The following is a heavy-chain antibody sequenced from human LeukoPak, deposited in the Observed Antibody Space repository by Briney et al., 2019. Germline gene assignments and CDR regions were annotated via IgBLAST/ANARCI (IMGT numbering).Heavy chain of an antibody. CDR3: ARDGAYYYDSSGYYLPHYYYGMDV. Sequence: ASVKVSCKASGYTFTSYAMHWVRQAPGQRLEWMGWINAGNGNTKYSQKFQGRVTITRDTSTSTAYMELRSLRSDDTAAYYCARDGAYYYDSSGYYLPHYYYGMDVWGQGTTVTVSS. CDR2: INAGNGNT. J-gene: IGHJ6*02. D-gene: IGHD3-22*01. CDR1: GYTFTSYA. V-gene: IGHV1-3*01.